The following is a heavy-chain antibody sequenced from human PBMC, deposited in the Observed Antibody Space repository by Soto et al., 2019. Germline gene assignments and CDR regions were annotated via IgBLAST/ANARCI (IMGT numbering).Heavy chain of an antibody. Sequence: SVKFSCKASVYTFTGDYMHWVRQAPRQGREWMGGIIPIFGNANDAQKFQGRVTITADESTSTAPMELRSLRSEDPAVCCCVREPGGQRNWFDPWGQGTLVTVSS. CDR2: IIPIFGNA. J-gene: IGHJ5*02. V-gene: IGHV1-69*01. CDR1: VYTFTGDY. CDR3: VREPGGQRNWFDP.